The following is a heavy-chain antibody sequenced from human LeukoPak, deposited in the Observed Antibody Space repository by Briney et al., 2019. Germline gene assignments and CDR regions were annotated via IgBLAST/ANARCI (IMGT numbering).Heavy chain of an antibody. CDR3: ARLGLLTMVRGAFDY. D-gene: IGHD3-10*01. CDR2: INHSGST. J-gene: IGHJ4*02. CDR1: GGSFRGYY. Sequence: ASETLSLTCAVYGGSFRGYYWSWIRQPPGKGLEWIGEINHSGSTNYNSSLKSRVTLSVDTSKNQFSLKLSSVTAADTAVYYCARLGLLTMVRGAFDYWGQGTLVTVSS. V-gene: IGHV4-34*01.